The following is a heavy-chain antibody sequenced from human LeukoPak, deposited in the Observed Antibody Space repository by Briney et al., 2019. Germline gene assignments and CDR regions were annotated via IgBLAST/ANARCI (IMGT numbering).Heavy chain of an antibody. CDR2: INHSGST. Sequence: SETLPLTCAVYGGSFSGYYWSWIRQPPGKGLEWIGEINHSGSTNYNPSLKSRVTISVDTSKNQFSLKLSSVTAADTAVYYCARGSRRKGRAPNWFDPWGQGTLVTVSS. CDR3: ARGSRRKGRAPNWFDP. V-gene: IGHV4-34*01. D-gene: IGHD1-14*01. J-gene: IGHJ5*02. CDR1: GGSFSGYY.